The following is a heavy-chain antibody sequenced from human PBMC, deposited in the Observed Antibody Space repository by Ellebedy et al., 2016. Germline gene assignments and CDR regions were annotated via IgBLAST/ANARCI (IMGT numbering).Heavy chain of an antibody. D-gene: IGHD3-9*01. Sequence: SETLSLXCTVSGGSISSGGYYWSWIRQHPGKGLEWIGYIYYSGSTYYNPSLKSRVTISVDTSKNQFSLKLSSVTAADTAVYYCARHNRFDWFDYWGQGTLVTVSS. CDR3: ARHNRFDWFDY. CDR1: GGSISSGGYY. J-gene: IGHJ4*02. V-gene: IGHV4-31*03. CDR2: IYYSGST.